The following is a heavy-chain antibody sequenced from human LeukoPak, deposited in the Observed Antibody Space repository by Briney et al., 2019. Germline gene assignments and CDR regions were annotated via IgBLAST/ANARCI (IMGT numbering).Heavy chain of an antibody. CDR3: ARVSCKYSLDY. D-gene: IGHD2-15*01. Sequence: SETLSLTCTVSGGSISSYYWNWIRQPAGKGLEWVGRIYTSGSTNYTPSVKSRVTMSVDTSKNQFSLKLSAVTAADTAVYYCARVSCKYSLDYWGQGTLVTVSS. CDR1: GGSISSYY. CDR2: IYTSGST. V-gene: IGHV4-4*07. J-gene: IGHJ4*02.